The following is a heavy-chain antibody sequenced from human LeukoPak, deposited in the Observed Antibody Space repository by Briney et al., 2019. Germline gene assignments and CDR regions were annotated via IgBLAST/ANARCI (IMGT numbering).Heavy chain of an antibody. V-gene: IGHV4-38-2*02. Sequence: PSETLSLTCSVSGYSISSGFYWGWIRQPPGKGLEGIGSIFHSGSTYYNPSLKSRVTISVDTSKNQFSLKLSSVTAADTAVYYCARGGMGGSLFAYWGQGTLVTVSS. CDR3: ARGGMGGSLFAY. D-gene: IGHD2-15*01. CDR2: IFHSGST. J-gene: IGHJ4*02. CDR1: GYSISSGFY.